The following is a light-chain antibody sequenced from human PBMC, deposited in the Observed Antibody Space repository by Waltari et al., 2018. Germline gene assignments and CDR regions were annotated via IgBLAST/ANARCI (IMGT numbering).Light chain of an antibody. Sequence: QSVLTQPASVSGSPGQSITISCPGTRSAIGAYNFVSWFQHLPGQAPRRLISEATKRPSGVSYRFSGSKSGNTASLSISDLQAEDEADYYCCSYVGGSRVLFGGGTKLTV. J-gene: IGLJ2*01. CDR1: RSAIGAYNF. CDR3: CSYVGGSRVL. V-gene: IGLV2-23*01. CDR2: EAT.